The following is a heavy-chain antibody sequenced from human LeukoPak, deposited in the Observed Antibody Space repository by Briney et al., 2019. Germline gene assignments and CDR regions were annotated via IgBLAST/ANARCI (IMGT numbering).Heavy chain of an antibody. CDR3: ARDEYSGLYYYMDV. J-gene: IGHJ6*03. CDR1: GFSFSSYE. V-gene: IGHV3-48*03. Sequence: GGSLRLSCAASGFSFSSYEMNWVRQAPGKGLEWVSYIGSTTNSIYYADSVKGRFTISRDNAKKSLHLQMNSLRAEDTAVYYCARDEYSGLYYYMDVWGKGTTVTVSS. D-gene: IGHD5-12*01. CDR2: IGSTTNSI.